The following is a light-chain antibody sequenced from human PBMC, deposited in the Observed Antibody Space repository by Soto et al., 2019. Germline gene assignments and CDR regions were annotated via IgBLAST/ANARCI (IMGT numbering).Light chain of an antibody. J-gene: IGLJ2*01. CDR3: CSYAGSSTLV. V-gene: IGLV2-23*02. CDR2: EVT. CDR1: SSDVGNYNL. Sequence: QSALTQPASVSGSPGQSITISCTGTSSDVGNYNLVSWYQQHPGKAPKLMIYEVTKRPSGVSNRFSGSESGNTASLTISGLQAEDEADYYCCSYAGSSTLVFGGGTKVTVL.